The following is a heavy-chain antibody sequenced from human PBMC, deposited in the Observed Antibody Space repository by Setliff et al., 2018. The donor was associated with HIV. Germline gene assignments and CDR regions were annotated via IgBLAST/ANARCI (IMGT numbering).Heavy chain of an antibody. CDR1: EFTFSSYA. CDR3: ARERLAVAGDFDY. D-gene: IGHD6-19*01. J-gene: IGHJ4*02. Sequence: PGGSLRLSCVASEFTFSSYAMNWVRQAPGKGLEWVANINQDGSHKYYVDSVKGRFTISRDNAKNSLYLQMDSLRVEDTAVYYCARERLAVAGDFDYWGQGTLVTVSS. V-gene: IGHV3-7*01. CDR2: INQDGSHK.